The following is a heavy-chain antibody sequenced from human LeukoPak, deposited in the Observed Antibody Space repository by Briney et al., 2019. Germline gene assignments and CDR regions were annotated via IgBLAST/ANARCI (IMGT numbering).Heavy chain of an antibody. CDR3: ARGLGN. CDR2: INHSGST. V-gene: IGHV4-34*01. Sequence: SETLSLTCAVYGESFSGYYWSWIRQPPGKGLEWIGEINHSGSTNYNPSLKSRVTISVDTSKNQFSLKLSSVTAADTAVYYCARGLGNWGQGTLVTVSS. D-gene: IGHD1-26*01. J-gene: IGHJ4*02. CDR1: GESFSGYY.